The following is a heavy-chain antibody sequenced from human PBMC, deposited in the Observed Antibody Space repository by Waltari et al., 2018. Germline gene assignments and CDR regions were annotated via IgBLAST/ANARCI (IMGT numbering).Heavy chain of an antibody. CDR3: ARGRHGYIQDVFDI. Sequence: EVQLVESGGGMVQPGESLRLSCAASGFTFSSYNMNWVRQAPGKGLEWVSYISSSTTTYYADYVKGRFTISRDNVKNSLYLQMNSLRAEDTALYYCARGRHGYIQDVFDIWGQGTMVSVSS. CDR1: GFTFSSYN. D-gene: IGHD5-12*01. CDR2: ISSSTTT. J-gene: IGHJ3*02. V-gene: IGHV3-48*01.